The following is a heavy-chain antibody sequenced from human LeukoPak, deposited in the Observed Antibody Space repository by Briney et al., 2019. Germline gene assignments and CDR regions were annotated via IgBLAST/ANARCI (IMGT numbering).Heavy chain of an antibody. CDR3: ARDNTVLPSTFDY. D-gene: IGHD2-8*02. CDR1: GXTFSSYA. Sequence: VKVSCKAXGXTFSSYAISWVRQAPGQGLEWMGRIIPILGIANYAQKFQGRVTITADKSTSTAYMELSSLRSEDTAVYYCARDNTVLPSTFDYWDQGTLVTVSS. CDR2: IIPILGIA. V-gene: IGHV1-69*04. J-gene: IGHJ4*02.